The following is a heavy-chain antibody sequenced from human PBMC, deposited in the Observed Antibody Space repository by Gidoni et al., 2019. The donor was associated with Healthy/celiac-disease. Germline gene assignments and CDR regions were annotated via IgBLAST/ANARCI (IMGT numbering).Heavy chain of an antibody. Sequence: EVQLVQSGAEVKKPGASLKISWTCSGSSFTSYWIGWVRQMPGKGLECMGIIYPGDSDTRYSTSFQGKVTISADKSISTAYLQWSSLKASDTAMYYCARHFTGAAAGRATAFDIWGQGTMVTVAS. D-gene: IGHD6-13*01. J-gene: IGHJ3*02. CDR3: ARHFTGAAAGRATAFDI. CDR1: GSSFTSYW. CDR2: IYPGDSDT. V-gene: IGHV5-51*01.